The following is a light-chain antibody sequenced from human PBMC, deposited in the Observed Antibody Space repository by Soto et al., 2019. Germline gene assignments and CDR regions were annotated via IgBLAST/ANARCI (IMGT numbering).Light chain of an antibody. Sequence: EIVMTQSPATLSVSPGERATLSCRASQSVSSNLAWYQQKPGQAPRPLIYGAATRATGIPARFSGSGSWTEFTLTISSLQSVDFAGYYCQQYNNWPPLTFGQGTKVEIK. J-gene: IGKJ1*01. V-gene: IGKV3D-15*01. CDR3: QQYNNWPPLT. CDR1: QSVSSN. CDR2: GAA.